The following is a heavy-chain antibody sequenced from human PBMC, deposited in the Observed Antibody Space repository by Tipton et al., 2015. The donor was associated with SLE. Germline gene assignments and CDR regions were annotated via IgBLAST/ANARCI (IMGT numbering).Heavy chain of an antibody. Sequence: QVQLVQSGPEVKKPGASVKVSCKASGYTFTSYAISWVRQAPGQGLEWMGGIIPIFGTANYAQKFQGRVTITADDSTIIVYMELNSLRSEDTAVYYCAREGQQVGFGLDYRGQGTLVTVSS. J-gene: IGHJ4*02. D-gene: IGHD6-13*01. CDR1: GYTFTSYA. CDR3: AREGQQVGFGLDY. V-gene: IGHV1-69*01. CDR2: IIPIFGTA.